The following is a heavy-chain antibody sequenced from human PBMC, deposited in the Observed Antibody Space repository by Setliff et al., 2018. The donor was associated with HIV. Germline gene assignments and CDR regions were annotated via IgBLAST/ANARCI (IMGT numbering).Heavy chain of an antibody. Sequence: RASVKVSCKASGYDFSSYSMMWVRQTPGQGLEWLGWISGLTGEVRLAKEFQGRVTLTTSAHTAYMELKSLRSEDRGVYYCARGGLGFLDWCLPDSWGQGTLVTVSS. V-gene: IGHV1-18*04. CDR1: GYDFSSYS. J-gene: IGHJ4*02. CDR2: ISGLTGEV. D-gene: IGHD2-21*02. CDR3: ARGGLGFLDWCLPDS.